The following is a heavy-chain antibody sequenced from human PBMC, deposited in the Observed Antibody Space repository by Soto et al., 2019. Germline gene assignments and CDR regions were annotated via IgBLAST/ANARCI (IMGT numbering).Heavy chain of an antibody. CDR2: IIPILGIA. CDR1: GGTFSSYT. V-gene: IGHV1-69*02. J-gene: IGHJ5*02. Sequence: SVKVSCKASGGTFSSYTISWVRQAPGQGLEWMGRIIPILGIANYAQKFQGRVTITADKSTSTAYMELSSLRSEDMAVYYCARGWYYGSGSPFDPWGQGTLVTVSS. CDR3: ARGWYYGSGSPFDP. D-gene: IGHD3-10*01.